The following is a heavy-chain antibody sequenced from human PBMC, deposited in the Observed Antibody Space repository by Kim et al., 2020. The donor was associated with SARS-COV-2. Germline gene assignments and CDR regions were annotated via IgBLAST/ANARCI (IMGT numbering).Heavy chain of an antibody. V-gene: IGHV3-21*01. J-gene: IGHJ5*02. CDR3: ARGSGRSSFNWFDP. Sequence: GGSLRLSCVASGFTFSSYSMNWVRQAPGKGLEWVSSISSSSSYIYYADSVKGRFTISRDNAENSLYLQMNSLRAEDTAVYYCARGSGRSSFNWFDPWGQGTLVTVSS. CDR1: GFTFSSYS. CDR2: ISSSSSYI. D-gene: IGHD6-6*01.